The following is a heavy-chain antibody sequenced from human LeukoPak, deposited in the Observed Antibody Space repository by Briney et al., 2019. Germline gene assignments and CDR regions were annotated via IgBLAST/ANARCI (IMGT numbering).Heavy chain of an antibody. Sequence: GASVKVSCKASGYTFTSYYMHWVRQAPGQGLEWMGWINPNSGGTNYAQKFQGWVTMTRDTSISTAYMELSRLRSDDTAVYYCARARGSYHRGFWFDPWGQGTLVTVSS. D-gene: IGHD1-26*01. CDR3: ARARGSYHRGFWFDP. V-gene: IGHV1-2*04. CDR1: GYTFTSYY. J-gene: IGHJ5*02. CDR2: INPNSGGT.